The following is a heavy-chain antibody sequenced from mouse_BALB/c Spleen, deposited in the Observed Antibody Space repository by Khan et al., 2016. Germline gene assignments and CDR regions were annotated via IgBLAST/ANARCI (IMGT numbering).Heavy chain of an antibody. Sequence: QIQLVQSGPELKKPGETVKISCKASGYTFTDYSMHWVKQAPGKGLKWMGWINTETGEPTYADDFKGRFAFSLETSASTAYLQINNLKTEDTATYFCAPLTGTFYAMDYWGQGTSVTVSS. D-gene: IGHD4-1*01. J-gene: IGHJ4*01. CDR3: APLTGTFYAMDY. CDR1: GYTFTDYS. CDR2: INTETGEP. V-gene: IGHV9-2-1*01.